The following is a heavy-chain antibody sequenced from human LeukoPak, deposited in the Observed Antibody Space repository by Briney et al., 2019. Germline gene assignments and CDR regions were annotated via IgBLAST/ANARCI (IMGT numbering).Heavy chain of an antibody. Sequence: GGSLRLSCAASGFTFSDYYMSWIRQAPGKGLEWVSSISSSSSYIYYADSVKGRFTISRDNAKNSLYLQMNSLRAEDTAVYYCARDTRKPYGSGSYYYWGQGTLVTVSS. J-gene: IGHJ4*02. V-gene: IGHV3-11*06. D-gene: IGHD3-10*01. CDR2: ISSSSSYI. CDR3: ARDTRKPYGSGSYYY. CDR1: GFTFSDYY.